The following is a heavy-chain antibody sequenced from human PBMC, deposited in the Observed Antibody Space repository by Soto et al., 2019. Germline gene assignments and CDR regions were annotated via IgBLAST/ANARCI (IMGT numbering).Heavy chain of an antibody. J-gene: IGHJ4*02. CDR1: GFTFSDSA. D-gene: IGHD6-19*01. V-gene: IGHV3-73*01. Sequence: EVQLVESGGGLVQPGGSLKLSCAASGFTFSDSAMHWVRQASGKGLEWVGRIRSKTHSYATAYGASVKGRFTISRDDSKNTAYLQLNSLKIEDTAVYFCVVDTAVAGPIPFDYWGQGTLVTVSS. CDR3: VVDTAVAGPIPFDY. CDR2: IRSKTHSYAT.